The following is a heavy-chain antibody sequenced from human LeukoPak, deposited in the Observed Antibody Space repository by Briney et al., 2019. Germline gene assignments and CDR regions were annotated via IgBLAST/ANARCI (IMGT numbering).Heavy chain of an antibody. CDR2: IVPNSGGT. J-gene: IGHJ6*02. CDR1: GYIFSDYY. D-gene: IGHD1/OR15-1a*01. CDR3: ARTTTYYFFGMDV. V-gene: IGHV1-2*02. Sequence: ASVKVSCKASGYIFSDYYIHWVRQAPGQGPEWTGWIVPNSGGTLYAQRFQGRVTMTRDTSISTAYLELRGLRSDDSAVYFCARTTTYYFFGMDVWGQGTTVTVSS.